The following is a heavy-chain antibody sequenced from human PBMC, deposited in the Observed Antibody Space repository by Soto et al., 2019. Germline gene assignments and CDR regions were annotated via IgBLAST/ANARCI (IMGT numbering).Heavy chain of an antibody. CDR3: VRERRGGYGSGDNYFDP. D-gene: IGHD3-10*01. Sequence: QLVQSGAEVKKPGSSVKISCKTSGGSFTNLAISWVRQAPGQGLEWMGGIIPFFDTTNYAQKFQGRVTMTADESTNTVFLDLRSLTSEDTAVYYCVRERRGGYGSGDNYFDPWGQGTLVTVSA. CDR2: IIPFFDTT. V-gene: IGHV1-69*01. CDR1: GGSFTNLA. J-gene: IGHJ5*02.